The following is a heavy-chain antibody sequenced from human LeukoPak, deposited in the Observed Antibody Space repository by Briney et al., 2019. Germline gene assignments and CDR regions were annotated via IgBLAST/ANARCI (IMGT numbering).Heavy chain of an antibody. D-gene: IGHD3-22*01. Sequence: GGSLRLSCAASGFIFNNYGLIWVRQAPGKGLEWVSAISNDGGGTQYADFVKGRFTISRDNSKNTLFLQMSSLRAEDTALYYCAKGSSGYFADLWGQGTLVTVSS. CDR3: AKGSSGYFADL. V-gene: IGHV3-23*01. CDR1: GFIFNNYG. J-gene: IGHJ5*02. CDR2: ISNDGGGT.